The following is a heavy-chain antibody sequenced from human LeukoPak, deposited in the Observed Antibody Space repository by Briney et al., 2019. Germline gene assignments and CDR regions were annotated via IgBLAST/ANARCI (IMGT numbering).Heavy chain of an antibody. CDR3: AKTDSSNYYYTYFNS. V-gene: IGHV3-23*01. CDR1: GFTFSSYD. J-gene: IGHJ4*02. D-gene: IGHD3-22*01. Sequence: PGGSLRLSCVGSGFTFSSYDVSWVRQAPGKGLEWVSSISGSGGSTYYADSVKGRFTMSRDNSKNMLSLQMNSLRAEDTAIYYCAKTDSSNYYYTYFNSWGQGTLVTVSS. CDR2: ISGSGGST.